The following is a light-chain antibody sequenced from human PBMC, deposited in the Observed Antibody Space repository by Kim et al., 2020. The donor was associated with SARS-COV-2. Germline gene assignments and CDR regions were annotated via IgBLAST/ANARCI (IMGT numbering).Light chain of an antibody. CDR3: SSYTSSSTWV. CDR2: DVS. CDR1: RSDVGGYNY. V-gene: IGLV2-14*03. J-gene: IGLJ3*02. Sequence: GQSSTISCTGTRSDVGGYNYVSWYQHHPGKAPKLMIYDVSKRPSGVSNRFSGSKSGNTASLTISGLQAEDAANYYCSSYTSSSTWVFGGGTQLTVL.